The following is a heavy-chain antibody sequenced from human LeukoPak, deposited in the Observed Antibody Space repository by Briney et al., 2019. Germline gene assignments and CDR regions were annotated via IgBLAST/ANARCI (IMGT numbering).Heavy chain of an antibody. D-gene: IGHD2-15*01. V-gene: IGHV1-8*01. Sequence: ASVKVSCKASGYTFTSYDINWVRQASGQGLEWMGWMNPNSGNTASAQKFQGRVTKTTNISISTAYMELTGLRSEDTAMYFCARKGLLGSGKPWFDPWGQGTLVTVSS. CDR2: MNPNSGNT. J-gene: IGHJ5*02. CDR3: ARKGLLGSGKPWFDP. CDR1: GYTFTSYD.